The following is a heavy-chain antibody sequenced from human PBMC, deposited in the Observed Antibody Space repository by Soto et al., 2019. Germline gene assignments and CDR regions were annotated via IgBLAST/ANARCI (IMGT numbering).Heavy chain of an antibody. V-gene: IGHV1-3*01. D-gene: IGHD3-22*01. CDR1: GYTFTSYA. Sequence: ASVKVSCKASGYTFTSYAMHWVRQAPGQRLEWMGWINAGNGNTKYSQKFQGRVTITRDTSASTAYMELSSLRSEDTAVYYCANCRSKAQISSCYYFDHWGQGTLVTVSS. CDR2: INAGNGNT. CDR3: ANCRSKAQISSCYYFDH. J-gene: IGHJ4*02.